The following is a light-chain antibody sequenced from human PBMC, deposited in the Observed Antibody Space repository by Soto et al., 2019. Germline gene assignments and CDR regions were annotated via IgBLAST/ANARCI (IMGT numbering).Light chain of an antibody. V-gene: IGKV1-5*03. Sequence: DMRMTQSPSTLSGAVGDGVTITFRASQTISSWLAWYQQKPGKAPKLLIYKASTLKSGVPSRFSGSGSGTDFTLTISSLQPEDFATYYCQQLNSYPITFGQGTRLEIK. CDR3: QQLNSYPIT. CDR1: QTISSW. J-gene: IGKJ5*01. CDR2: KAS.